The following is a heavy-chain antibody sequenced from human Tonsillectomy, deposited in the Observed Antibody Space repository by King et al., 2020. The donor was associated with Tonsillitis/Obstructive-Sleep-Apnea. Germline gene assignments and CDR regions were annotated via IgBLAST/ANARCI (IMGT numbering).Heavy chain of an antibody. CDR3: ANEVGDSGYSYGPPDH. CDR2: VSPSGGSR. V-gene: IGHV3-23*04. CDR1: GFTFSSYA. D-gene: IGHD5-18*01. Sequence: VQLVESGGGLVQPGGSLRLSCAASGFTFSSYAMSWVRQAPGKGLEWVSGVSPSGGSRYYADSVKGRFTISRDNSKNTLYLQMNSLRADDTAVYYCANEVGDSGYSYGPPDHWGQGTLVTVSS. J-gene: IGHJ4*02.